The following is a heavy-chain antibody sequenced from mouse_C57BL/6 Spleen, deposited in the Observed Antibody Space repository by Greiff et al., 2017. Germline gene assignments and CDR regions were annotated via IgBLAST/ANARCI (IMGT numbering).Heavy chain of an antibody. V-gene: IGHV1-61*01. D-gene: IGHD2-5*01. CDR1: GYTFTSYW. CDR3: ARDSNYFYAMDY. CDR2: IYPSDSET. Sequence: VQLQQSGAELVRPGSSVKLSCKASGYTFTSYWMDWVKQRPGQGLEWIGNIYPSDSETHYNQKFKDKATLTVDKSSSTAYMQLSSLTSEDYAVYYCARDSNYFYAMDYWGQGTAGTVSS. J-gene: IGHJ4*01.